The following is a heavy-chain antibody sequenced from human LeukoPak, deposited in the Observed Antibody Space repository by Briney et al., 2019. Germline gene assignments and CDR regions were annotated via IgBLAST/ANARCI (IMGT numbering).Heavy chain of an antibody. D-gene: IGHD3-10*01. Sequence: GGSLRLSCAASGFTFSSYGMSWVRQAPGKGLEWVSVIYSGGSTYYADSVKGRFTISRDNSKNTLYLQMNSLRAEDTAVYYCARLQGIRGLYDYWGQGTLVTVSS. V-gene: IGHV3-53*01. CDR2: IYSGGST. CDR3: ARLQGIRGLYDY. CDR1: GFTFSSYG. J-gene: IGHJ4*02.